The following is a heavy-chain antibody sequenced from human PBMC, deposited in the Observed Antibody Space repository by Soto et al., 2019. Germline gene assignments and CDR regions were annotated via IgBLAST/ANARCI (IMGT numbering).Heavy chain of an antibody. CDR1: GYTFTSYG. D-gene: IGHD2-15*01. J-gene: IGHJ4*02. CDR3: AGSRTKGVVAATLRYFDY. V-gene: IGHV1-18*01. Sequence: QVQLVQSGAEVKKPGATVQVSCKASGYTFTSYGISWVRQAPGQGLEWMGWISAYNGNTNYAQKLQGRVTMTTDTATSTAYLGLRSLRSDDTAVYYCAGSRTKGVVAATLRYFDYWGQGTLVTVSS. CDR2: ISAYNGNT.